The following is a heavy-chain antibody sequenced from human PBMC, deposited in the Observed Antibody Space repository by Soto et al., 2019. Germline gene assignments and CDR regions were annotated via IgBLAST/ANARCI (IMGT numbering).Heavy chain of an antibody. J-gene: IGHJ5*02. Sequence: PSETLSLTCTVSGGSISHYYWNWIRQPPGKGLEWIGYIYYSGSTNYNPSLKSRVTISVDTSKNQFSLKLSSVTAADTAVYYCARGLGYYHDSSAYYGWFDPWGQGTLVTVSS. CDR1: GGSISHYY. V-gene: IGHV4-59*01. D-gene: IGHD3-22*01. CDR3: ARGLGYYHDSSAYYGWFDP. CDR2: IYYSGST.